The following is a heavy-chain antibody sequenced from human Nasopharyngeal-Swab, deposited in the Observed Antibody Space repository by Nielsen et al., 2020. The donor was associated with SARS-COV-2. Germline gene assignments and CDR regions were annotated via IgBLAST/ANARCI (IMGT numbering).Heavy chain of an antibody. V-gene: IGHV3-23*01. CDR2: ISGSGGST. CDR3: AKLSTTVVTPAFDY. Sequence: GGPLRLSGAASGFTFSSYAMSRVRQAPGKGLEWVSAISGSGGSTYYADSVKGRFTISRDNSKNTLYLQMNSLRAEDTAVYYCAKLSTTVVTPAFDYWGQGTLVTVSS. J-gene: IGHJ4*02. D-gene: IGHD4-23*01. CDR1: GFTFSSYA.